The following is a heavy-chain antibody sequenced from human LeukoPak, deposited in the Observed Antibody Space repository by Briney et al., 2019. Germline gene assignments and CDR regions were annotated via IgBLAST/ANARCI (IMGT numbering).Heavy chain of an antibody. CDR2: ITSGGDYI. J-gene: IGHJ4*02. Sequence: LGGSLRLSCAASGFTFNTFNMNWVRQAPGKGLEWVSSITSGGDYIYYADSVKGRFTTSRDNAKNSLSLQLNSLRVEDTAVYYCARGHYDVLAASYKWTPDYWGQGTPVTVSS. CDR1: GFTFNTFN. CDR3: ARGHYDVLAASYKWTPDY. D-gene: IGHD3-9*01. V-gene: IGHV3-21*01.